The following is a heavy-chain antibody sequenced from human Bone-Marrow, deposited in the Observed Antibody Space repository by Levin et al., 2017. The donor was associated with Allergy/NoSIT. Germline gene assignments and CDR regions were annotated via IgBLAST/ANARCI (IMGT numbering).Heavy chain of an antibody. CDR3: AAYLVGNGGRGD. D-gene: IGHD1-26*01. CDR2: LYSLGTT. J-gene: IGHJ4*02. Sequence: SETLSLTCTVSGGSINNNYHWGWIRQPPGKGLEWIGSLYSLGTTYYNPSLRRRVSISVDTSMNQFSLKLSSVTAADTAIYFCAAYLVGNGGRGDWGQGTPVTVSS. V-gene: IGHV4-39*01. CDR1: GGSINNNYH.